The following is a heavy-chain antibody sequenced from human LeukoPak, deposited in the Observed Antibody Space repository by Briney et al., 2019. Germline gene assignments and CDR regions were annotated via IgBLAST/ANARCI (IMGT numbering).Heavy chain of an antibody. V-gene: IGHV3-7*01. CDR2: IKQDGSEK. CDR1: GFTFSTEA. Sequence: GGSLRLSCAVSGFTFSTEAMTWVRQAPGKGLEWVANIKQDGSEKYYVDSVKGRFTISRDNAKNSLYLQMNSLRAEDTAVYYCAREGVAAAGGAFDIWGQGTMVTVSS. CDR3: AREGVAAAGGAFDI. J-gene: IGHJ3*02. D-gene: IGHD6-13*01.